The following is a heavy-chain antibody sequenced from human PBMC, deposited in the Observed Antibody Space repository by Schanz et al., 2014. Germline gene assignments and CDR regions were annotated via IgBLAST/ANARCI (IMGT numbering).Heavy chain of an antibody. V-gene: IGHV3-33*06. CDR3: AKTPREYCNYDNCPNWFDS. Sequence: QVRLVESGGGVVQPGRSLRLSCAASGFTLSSYGMHWVRQAPGKGLEWVAVIWYDGSNKYYADSVKGRFTISRDNSKNTLFLQMNSLRAEDTAVYYCAKTPREYCNYDNCPNWFDSWGQGTLVTASS. CDR2: IWYDGSNK. J-gene: IGHJ5*01. CDR1: GFTLSSYG. D-gene: IGHD2-15*01.